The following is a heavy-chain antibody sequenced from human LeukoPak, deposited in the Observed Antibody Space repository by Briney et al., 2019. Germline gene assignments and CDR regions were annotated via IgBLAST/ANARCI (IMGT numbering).Heavy chain of an antibody. V-gene: IGHV2-5*01. CDR2: IYWNDDK. CDR1: GFSLSSGGVR. D-gene: IGHD3-10*01. Sequence: SGPTLVNPTQTLTLTCTFSGFSLSSGGVRVSWIRQPPGKALVWLALIYWNDDKRYSPSLKTRLTITKDTSKNQVVLRMTKMDPVDTATYYCAHRGNYYGSGSQNFDYWGQGTLVTVSS. CDR3: AHRGNYYGSGSQNFDY. J-gene: IGHJ4*02.